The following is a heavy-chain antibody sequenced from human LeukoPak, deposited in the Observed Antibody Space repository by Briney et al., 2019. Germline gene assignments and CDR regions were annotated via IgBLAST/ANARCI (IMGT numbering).Heavy chain of an antibody. J-gene: IGHJ4*02. D-gene: IGHD1-26*01. CDR2: ISSSSSNI. CDR3: ARGRGRGAILFDY. CDR1: GFTFSSYS. V-gene: IGHV3-21*04. Sequence: GGSLRLSCAASGFTFSSYSMNWVRQAPGKGLEWVSSISSSSSNIYYADSVKGRFTISRDNAKNSLYLQMNSLRAEDTALYYCARGRGRGAILFDYWGQGTLVTVSS.